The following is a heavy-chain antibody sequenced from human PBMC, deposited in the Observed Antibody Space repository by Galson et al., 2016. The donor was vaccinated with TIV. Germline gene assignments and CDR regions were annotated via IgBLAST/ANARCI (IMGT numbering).Heavy chain of an antibody. CDR2: ISNDXXTK. V-gene: IGHV3-30-3*01. J-gene: IGHJ4*02. D-gene: IGHD4-17*01. CDR1: GFTFNTYA. Sequence: SLRLSCAASGFTFNTYAIHWVRQAPGKGLEWVAVISNDXXTKHYADSVKGRFTISRDNSKNTVVLQMNSLRPEDTALYYCERSLTSDYGDPLAYWGQGTLVTVSS. CDR3: ERSLTSDYGDPLAY.